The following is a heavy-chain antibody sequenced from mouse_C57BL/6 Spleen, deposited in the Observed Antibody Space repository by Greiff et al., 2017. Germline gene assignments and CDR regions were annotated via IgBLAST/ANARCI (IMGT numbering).Heavy chain of an antibody. D-gene: IGHD1-1*01. V-gene: IGHV8-12*01. CDR3: ARTRAYYGSSYWYFDV. J-gene: IGHJ1*03. CDR1: GFSLSTSGMG. Sequence: QVQLKESGPGILQSSQTLSLTCSFSGFSLSTSGMGVSWIRQPSGKGLEWLAHIYWDDDKRYNPSLKSRLTISKDTSRNQVFLKITSVDTADTATYYCARTRAYYGSSYWYFDVWGTGTTVTVSS. CDR2: IYWDDDK.